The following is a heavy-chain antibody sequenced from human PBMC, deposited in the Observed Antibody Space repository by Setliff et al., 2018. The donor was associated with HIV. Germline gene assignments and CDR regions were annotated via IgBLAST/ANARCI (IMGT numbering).Heavy chain of an antibody. CDR3: ARRPGSGYGYFDY. CDR1: GFSFSSYA. V-gene: IGHV3-30*14. CDR2: MPYDGRDT. D-gene: IGHD5-12*01. Sequence: GGSLRLSCAASGFSFSSYAVHWVRQAPGKGLEWAAGMPYDGRDTYYVDSVKGRFTLSRDNSKNTLFLQMNSLRAEDTAVYYCARRPGSGYGYFDYWGPGTLVTVS. J-gene: IGHJ4*02.